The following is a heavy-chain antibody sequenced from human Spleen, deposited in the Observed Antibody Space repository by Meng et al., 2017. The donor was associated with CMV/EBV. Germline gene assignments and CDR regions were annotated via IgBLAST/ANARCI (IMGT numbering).Heavy chain of an antibody. D-gene: IGHD3-16*02. CDR3: ARDYRKVTLYYYYGMDV. Sequence: GSMRLSCTVSGGSISRYFWSWIRQPAGKGLDWIGLMYTSGSTNYHPSLKSRLTMSVDTSRHQFSLKLSSVTAADTAVYYCARDYRKVTLYYYYGMDVWGQGTTVTVSS. J-gene: IGHJ6*02. CDR1: GGSISRYF. V-gene: IGHV4-4*07. CDR2: MYTSGST.